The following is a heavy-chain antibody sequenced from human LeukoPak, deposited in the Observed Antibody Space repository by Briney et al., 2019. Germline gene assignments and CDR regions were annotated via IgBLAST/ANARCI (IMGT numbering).Heavy chain of an antibody. V-gene: IGHV4-59*01. CDR2: IYYSGST. D-gene: IGHD6-19*01. J-gene: IGHJ4*02. Sequence: SETLSLTCTVSGGSISSYYWSWIRQPPGKGLEWMGYIYYSGSTNYNPSLKSRVTISVDTSKNQFSLKLSSVAAADTAVYYCARATDSGWYGFDYWGQGTLVTVSS. CDR1: GGSISSYY. CDR3: ARATDSGWYGFDY.